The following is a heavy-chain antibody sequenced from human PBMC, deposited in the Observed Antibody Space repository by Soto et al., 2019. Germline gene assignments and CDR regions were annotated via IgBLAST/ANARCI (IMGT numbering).Heavy chain of an antibody. Sequence: QVQLQQWGAGLLKPSETLSLTCAVYGGSFSGYYWSWIRQPPGKGLEWIGEINHSGSTNYNPSLKSRVTISVDTSKNQFSLKLSSVTAADTAVYYCARRREWIALAGPYYFDYWGQGTLVTVSS. V-gene: IGHV4-34*01. D-gene: IGHD6-19*01. CDR2: INHSGST. J-gene: IGHJ4*02. CDR3: ARRREWIALAGPYYFDY. CDR1: GGSFSGYY.